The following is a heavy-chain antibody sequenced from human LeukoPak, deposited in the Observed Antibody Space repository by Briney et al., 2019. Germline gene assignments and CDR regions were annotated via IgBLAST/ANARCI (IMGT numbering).Heavy chain of an antibody. CDR1: GYTLTELS. V-gene: IGHV1-24*01. J-gene: IGHJ4*02. CDR3: ATAEVYYYGSGSYSY. CDR2: FDPEDGET. D-gene: IGHD3-10*01. Sequence: ASVKVSCKVSGYTLTELSMHWVRQAPGKGLEWMGGFDPEDGETIYAQKFQGRVTMTEDTSIDTAYMELSSLRSEDTAVYYCATAEVYYYGSGSYSYWGQGTLVTVSS.